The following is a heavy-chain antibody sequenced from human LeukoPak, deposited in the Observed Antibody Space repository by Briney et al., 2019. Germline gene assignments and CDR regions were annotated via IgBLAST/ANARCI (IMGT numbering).Heavy chain of an antibody. CDR1: GGSISSYY. CDR3: ARVAYCGGDCPSAYWYFDL. D-gene: IGHD2-21*02. J-gene: IGHJ2*01. V-gene: IGHV4-59*01. Sequence: SETLSLTCTVSGGSISSYYWSWIRQPPGKGLEWIGYIYYSGSTNYNPSLKRRVTISVDTSKNQFSLKLSSVTAADTAVYYCARVAYCGGDCPSAYWYFDLWGRGTLVTVSS. CDR2: IYYSGST.